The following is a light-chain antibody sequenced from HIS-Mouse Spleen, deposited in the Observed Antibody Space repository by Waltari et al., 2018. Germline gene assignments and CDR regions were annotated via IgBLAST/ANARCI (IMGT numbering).Light chain of an antibody. V-gene: IGLV2-11*01. CDR3: CSYAGSYRV. J-gene: IGLJ1*01. Sequence: QAALTQPRSVSWSPGQSVTISCTGTSSDVGGYNYVPGYHQHPGNAPKLMIYDVSKRPSGVPDRFSGSKSGNTASLTISGLQAEDEADYYCCSYAGSYRVFGTGTKVTVL. CDR1: SSDVGGYNY. CDR2: DVS.